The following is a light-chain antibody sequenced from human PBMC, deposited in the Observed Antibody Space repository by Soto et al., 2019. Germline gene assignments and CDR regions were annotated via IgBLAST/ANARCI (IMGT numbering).Light chain of an antibody. J-gene: IGKJ1*01. V-gene: IGKV1-5*03. CDR1: QRIDIR. CDR2: KAS. CDR3: HQYKSYPWT. Sequence: DIQMTQSPSTLSSSVGDRVTITCRASQRIDIRLAWCHQRPGKAPRVLIYKASSLENEVPSRFSGSGSGTEFTLTISSLQPDDFATYYCHQYKSYPWTFGQGTKVEIK.